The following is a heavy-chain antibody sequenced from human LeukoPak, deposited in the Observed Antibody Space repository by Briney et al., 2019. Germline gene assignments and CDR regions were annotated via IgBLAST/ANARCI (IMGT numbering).Heavy chain of an antibody. CDR2: IYSGGST. J-gene: IGHJ4*02. D-gene: IGHD3-22*01. CDR1: GFTVSSKY. Sequence: GGSLRLSCAASGFTVSSKYMSWVRQAPGKGLELVSIIYSGGSTDYADSVKGIFTISRDNSKNTLYLQMNSLTAEDTAVYYCATGGHYYDSSDYYYAFDYWGQGTLVTVSS. CDR3: ATGGHYYDSSDYYYAFDY. V-gene: IGHV3-66*01.